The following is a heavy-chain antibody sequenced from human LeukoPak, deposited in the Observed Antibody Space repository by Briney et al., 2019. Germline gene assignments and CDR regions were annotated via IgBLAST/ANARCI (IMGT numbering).Heavy chain of an antibody. D-gene: IGHD5-24*01. J-gene: IGHJ4*02. CDR2: ISSSSSYI. Sequence: GGTLRLSCAASGFTFSGHGMNWVRQAPGKGLEWVSSISSSSSYIYYADSVRGRFTISRDNAKNSLYLQMNSLRAEDTAVYYCAKCRRRDGYAYYFDYWGQGTLVTVSS. CDR1: GFTFSGHG. CDR3: AKCRRRDGYAYYFDY. V-gene: IGHV3-21*01.